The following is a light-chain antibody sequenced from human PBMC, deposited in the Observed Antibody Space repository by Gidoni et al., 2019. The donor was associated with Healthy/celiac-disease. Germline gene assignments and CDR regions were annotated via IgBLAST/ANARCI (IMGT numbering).Light chain of an antibody. V-gene: IGKV1-39*01. CDR1: QSISSY. CDR3: QQSYSTPWT. Sequence: DIQMTQSPSSLSASVGDRVTITCRASQSISSYLNWYQQKPGKAPKILSYAASSLQSGVPSRFSGRGSGTDFTLTISSLQPEDFATYYCQQSYSTPWTCGQGTKVEIK. CDR2: AAS. J-gene: IGKJ1*01.